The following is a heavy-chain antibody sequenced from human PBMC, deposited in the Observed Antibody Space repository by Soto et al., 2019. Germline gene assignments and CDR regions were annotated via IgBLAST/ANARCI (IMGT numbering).Heavy chain of an antibody. D-gene: IGHD2-15*01. CDR1: GFTFSMYS. V-gene: IGHV3-7*03. CDR2: IPQEGGDG. CDR3: ARDHLILPAHDFFYGSDV. Sequence: DVHLMESGGGLVQPGQSLRLSCEVSGFTFSMYSMSWVRQAPGKGLEWVAKIPQEGGDGHYLDSVKGRFFISRDNAKNSLYLQMNSLRGEDTAIYYCARDHLILPAHDFFYGSDVWGKGATVTVSS. J-gene: IGHJ6*04.